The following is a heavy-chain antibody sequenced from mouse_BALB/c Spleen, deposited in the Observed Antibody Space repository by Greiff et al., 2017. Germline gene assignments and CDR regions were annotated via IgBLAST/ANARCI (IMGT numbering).Heavy chain of an antibody. J-gene: IGHJ3*01. Sequence: QVQLQQSGPGLVQPSQSLSITCTVSGFSLTSYGVHWVRQSPGKGLEWLGVIWSGGSTDYNAAFISRLSISKDNSKSQVFFKMNSLQANDTAIYYCARGMVIYYGPWFAYWGQGTLVTVSA. CDR3: ARGMVIYYGPWFAY. CDR1: GFSLTSYG. D-gene: IGHD2-1*01. CDR2: IWSGGST. V-gene: IGHV2-2*02.